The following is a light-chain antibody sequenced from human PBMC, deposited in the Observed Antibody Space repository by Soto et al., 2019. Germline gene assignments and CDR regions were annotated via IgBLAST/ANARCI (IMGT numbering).Light chain of an antibody. V-gene: IGKV3-15*01. J-gene: IGKJ1*01. CDR2: GS. Sequence: EIVMTQSPATLSVSPGERATLSCRASQSISSDLAWYQQKPGQAPRLLIYGSTRATGIPARFSGSGSGTEFTLTISSLQSEDSALYYCQQYNWWPWTFGQGNKVDI. CDR3: QQYNWWPWT. CDR1: QSISSD.